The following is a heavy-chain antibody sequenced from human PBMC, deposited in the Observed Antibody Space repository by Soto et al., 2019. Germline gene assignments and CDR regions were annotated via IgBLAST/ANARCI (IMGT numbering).Heavy chain of an antibody. CDR1: GYSFTSYW. J-gene: IGHJ6*02. D-gene: IGHD5-12*01. Sequence: GESLKISCKGSGYSFTSYWISWVRQTPGKGLEWMGGIDPSDSYTNYSPSFQGHVTISADKSISTAYLQWSSLKASDTAMYYCARWVATAYGMDVWGQGTTVTVSS. CDR2: IDPSDSYT. V-gene: IGHV5-10-1*01. CDR3: ARWVATAYGMDV.